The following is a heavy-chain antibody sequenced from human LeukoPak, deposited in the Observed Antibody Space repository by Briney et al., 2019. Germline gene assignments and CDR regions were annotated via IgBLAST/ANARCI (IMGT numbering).Heavy chain of an antibody. CDR1: GYRFSSYW. CDR2: IYPGDPET. V-gene: IGHV5-51*01. J-gene: IGHJ4*02. Sequence: GAPLKISCKGLGYRFSSYWIAWVRPMPGKGLEWMGVIYPGDPETRYSPSFQGQVTISADKSISTAYLQWSSLKASDTAVYYCARIMVGATGDYWGQGTLVTVSS. CDR3: ARIMVGATGDY. D-gene: IGHD1-26*01.